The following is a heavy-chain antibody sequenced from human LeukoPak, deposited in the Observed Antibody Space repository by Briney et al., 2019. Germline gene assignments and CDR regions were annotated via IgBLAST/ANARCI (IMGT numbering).Heavy chain of an antibody. D-gene: IGHD3-10*01. CDR3: ATQLWFGELFPDC. J-gene: IGHJ4*02. CDR2: INPSGGST. Sequence: ASVKVSCKASGYTFTSYYMHWVRQAPGQGLEWMGIINPSGGSTSYAQKFQGRVTMTRDTSTSTVYMELSSLRSEDTAVYYCATQLWFGELFPDCWGQGTLVTVS. CDR1: GYTFTSYY. V-gene: IGHV1-46*01.